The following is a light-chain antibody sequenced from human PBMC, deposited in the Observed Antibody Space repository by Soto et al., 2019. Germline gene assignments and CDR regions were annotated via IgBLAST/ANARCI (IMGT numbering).Light chain of an antibody. Sequence: VVMTQSPLSLPVTLGQPASISCTSSLSLVDSGGNTYFNWYQQRPGQPPRRLIYKISNRESGVPDRFSASGSGTDFTLRISRVEAKDRGVYYCMQGTLWPWTFGQGTKVEIK. CDR2: KIS. CDR1: LSLVDSGGNTY. J-gene: IGKJ1*01. CDR3: MQGTLWPWT. V-gene: IGKV2-30*01.